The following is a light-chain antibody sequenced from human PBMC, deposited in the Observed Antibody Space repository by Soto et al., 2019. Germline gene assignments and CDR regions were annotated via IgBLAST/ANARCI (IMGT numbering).Light chain of an antibody. CDR2: GVS. J-gene: IGLJ1*01. Sequence: QSALTQPASVSGSPGQTITISCTGTSSDVGGYTYVSWYQHHPGKAPKLIISGVSNRPSGVSTRFSGSKSDNTASLTISGLPADVDADYYRISYTATRHYVFGTGTKLTVL. CDR1: SSDVGGYTY. CDR3: ISYTATRHYV. V-gene: IGLV2-14*01.